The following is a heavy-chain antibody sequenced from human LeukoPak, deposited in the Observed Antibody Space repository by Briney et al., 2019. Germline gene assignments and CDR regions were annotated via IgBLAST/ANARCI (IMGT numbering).Heavy chain of an antibody. CDR3: ARGRYSAGDNWFDP. V-gene: IGHV4-59*01. D-gene: IGHD3-9*01. CDR1: GGSITSSY. J-gene: IGHJ5*02. CDR2: IHYTGST. Sequence: SETLSLTCTVSGGSITSSYWSWIRQSPGKGLEWIGYIHYTGSTNYNPSLKSRVTMLIDTSKNQFSLKLSSVAAADTAVYYCARGRYSAGDNWFDPWGQGTLVTVSS.